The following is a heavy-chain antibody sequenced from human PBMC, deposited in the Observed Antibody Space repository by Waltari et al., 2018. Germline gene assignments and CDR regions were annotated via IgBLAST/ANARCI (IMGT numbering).Heavy chain of an antibody. J-gene: IGHJ4*02. CDR2: LKSKAEGGTT. Sequence: EVQLVESGGGLVKPGDSLRLSCVASGFTFANAWINWVRQAPGKGLEWVGRLKSKAEGGTTEYVAPVKGRFAISRDDSKDTAYLQMNSLKTEDTAMYFCTTEGGRTWPMYWGQGTLVTVSS. D-gene: IGHD2-2*01. CDR1: GFTFANAW. CDR3: TTEGGRTWPMY. V-gene: IGHV3-15*01.